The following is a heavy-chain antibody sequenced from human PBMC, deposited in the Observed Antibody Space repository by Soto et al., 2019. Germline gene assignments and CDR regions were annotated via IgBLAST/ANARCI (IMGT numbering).Heavy chain of an antibody. CDR3: ARDKITGLFDY. D-gene: IGHD2-8*02. J-gene: IGHJ4*02. CDR1: GGSISSSSHY. Sequence: SETLSLTCTVSGGSISSSSHYWGWIRQPPGKGLECIGNIYYDGNTYYNPSLKSRVTISVDTSKNQFSLKLTSVTAADTAVYYCARDKITGLFDYWGQGTLVTVSS. V-gene: IGHV4-39*07. CDR2: IYYDGNT.